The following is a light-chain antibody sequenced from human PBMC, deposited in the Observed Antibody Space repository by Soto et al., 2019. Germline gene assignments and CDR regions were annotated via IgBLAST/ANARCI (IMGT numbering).Light chain of an antibody. J-gene: IGLJ1*01. CDR3: QSYDSSLRGYV. Sequence: QSVLTQPPSVSGAPGQRVTVSCTGSSSNIGARFDVHWYQQLPGTAPRLLIYANGNRPSGVPDRFSGSKSGTSASLAITGLQAEDEADYYCQSYDSSLRGYVFGTGTKATVL. V-gene: IGLV1-40*01. CDR1: SSNIGARFD. CDR2: ANG.